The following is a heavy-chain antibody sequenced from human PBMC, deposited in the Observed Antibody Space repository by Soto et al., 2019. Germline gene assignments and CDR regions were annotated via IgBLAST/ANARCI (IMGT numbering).Heavy chain of an antibody. V-gene: IGHV1-3*01. CDR1: GYTFTSYA. D-gene: IGHD3-9*01. CDR2: INAGNGNT. CDR3: ARLHLRSFDWP. Sequence: SVKVSCKTAGYTFTSYAMHWVRQAPGQRLEWMGWINAGNGNTKYSQKFQGRVTVTRDTSASTAYMELSSLRSEDTAVYYSARLHLRSFDWPWGQGTLVTVSS. J-gene: IGHJ5*02.